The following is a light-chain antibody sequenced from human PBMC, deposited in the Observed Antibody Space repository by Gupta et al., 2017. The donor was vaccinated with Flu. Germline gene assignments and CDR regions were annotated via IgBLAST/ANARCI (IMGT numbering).Light chain of an antibody. Sequence: DIQMTQSPSSLSASVGDRVTITCRASESVSNYLNWYQQKPGEAPKLLLSGASTLQSAVPSRFSGNGSGTDFTLTISSLQPEDFATYYCQQSYNTPLTFGGGTKVEIK. CDR3: QQSYNTPLT. J-gene: IGKJ4*01. CDR2: GAS. CDR1: ESVSNY. V-gene: IGKV1-39*01.